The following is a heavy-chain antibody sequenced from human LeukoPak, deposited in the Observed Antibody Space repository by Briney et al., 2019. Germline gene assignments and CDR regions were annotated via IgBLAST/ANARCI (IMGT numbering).Heavy chain of an antibody. CDR3: AKRGMGTVDY. CDR2: IRYDGSNK. V-gene: IGHV3-30*02. Sequence: GVPLRLSCAACGFTFSSYGMHWVRQAPGKGLEWVAFIRYDGSNKYYADSVKGRFTISRDNSKNTLYLQMNSLRAEDTAVYYCAKRGMGTVDYWGQGTLVTVSS. J-gene: IGHJ4*02. D-gene: IGHD5-24*01. CDR1: GFTFSSYG.